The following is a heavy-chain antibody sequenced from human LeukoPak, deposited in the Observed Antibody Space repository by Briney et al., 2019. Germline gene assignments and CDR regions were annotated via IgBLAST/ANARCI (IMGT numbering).Heavy chain of an antibody. CDR1: GFTFTSSA. Sequence: SVRVSCKASGFTFTSSAMQWVRQARGQRLEWIGWIVVGSGNTNYAQKFQERVTITRDMSTSTAYMELSSLRSEDTAVYYCAADRDFWSGYYDSDDAFDIWGQGTMVTVSS. CDR2: IVVGSGNT. CDR3: AADRDFWSGYYDSDDAFDI. J-gene: IGHJ3*02. V-gene: IGHV1-58*02. D-gene: IGHD3-3*01.